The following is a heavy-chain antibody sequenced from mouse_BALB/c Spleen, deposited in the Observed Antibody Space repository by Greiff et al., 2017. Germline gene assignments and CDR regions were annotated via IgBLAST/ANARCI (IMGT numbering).Heavy chain of an antibody. CDR2: IWRGGST. D-gene: IGHD2-3*01. V-gene: IGHV2-5-1*01. CDR1: GFSLTSYG. CDR3: AKSSDGYYHYAMDY. Sequence: QVQLQQSGPSLVQPSQSLSITCTVSGFSLTSYGVHWVRQSPGKGLEWLGVIWRGGSTDYNAAFMSRLSITKDNSKSQVFFKMNSLQADDTAIYYCAKSSDGYYHYAMDYWGQGTSVTVSS. J-gene: IGHJ4*01.